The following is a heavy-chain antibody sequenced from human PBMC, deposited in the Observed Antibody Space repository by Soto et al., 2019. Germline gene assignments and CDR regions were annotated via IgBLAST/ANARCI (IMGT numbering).Heavy chain of an antibody. Sequence: PVGSLRLSCAASGFTFSSYGMHWVRQAPGKGLEWVAVIWYDGSNKYYADSVKGRFTISRDNSKNTLYLQMNSLRAEDTAVYYCARERDYYDSSGLWFDPWGQGTLVTVSS. CDR1: GFTFSSYG. V-gene: IGHV3-33*01. D-gene: IGHD3-22*01. CDR2: IWYDGSNK. CDR3: ARERDYYDSSGLWFDP. J-gene: IGHJ5*02.